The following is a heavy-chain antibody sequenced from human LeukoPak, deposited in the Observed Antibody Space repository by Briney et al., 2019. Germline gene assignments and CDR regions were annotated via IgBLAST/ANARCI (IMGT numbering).Heavy chain of an antibody. Sequence: PGGXXRLSCAASGFTFSRYSMNWVRQAPGKGVEGVSSISSSPSYIYYADSVKGRFTISRDHAKDPLYLQRNSLRAEDTAVYYCARGELLRLYYYYLDVWGKGTTVTVS. CDR3: ARGELLRLYYYYLDV. V-gene: IGHV3-21*01. J-gene: IGHJ6*03. CDR1: GFTFSRYS. CDR2: ISSSPSYI. D-gene: IGHD1-26*01.